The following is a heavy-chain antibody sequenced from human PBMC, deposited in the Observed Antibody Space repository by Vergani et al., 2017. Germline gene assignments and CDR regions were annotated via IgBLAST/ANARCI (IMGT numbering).Heavy chain of an antibody. CDR1: GFTFSSYS. CDR2: ISYDGNKK. J-gene: IGHJ6*03. V-gene: IGHV3-30*03. Sequence: VQLVESGGGLVKPGGSLRLSCAASGFTFSSYSMNWVRQAPGKGLEWVSVISYDGNKKNYADSVKGRFTISRDNSKNTLYLEMNALRAEDTAVYYCARDCLTRVTTLDYYYMGVWGKGTTVTVSS. D-gene: IGHD1-1*01. CDR3: ARDCLTRVTTLDYYYMGV.